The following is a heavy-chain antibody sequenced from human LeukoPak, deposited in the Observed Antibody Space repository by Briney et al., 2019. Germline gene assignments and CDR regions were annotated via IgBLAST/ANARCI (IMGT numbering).Heavy chain of an antibody. CDR3: ARGTWNYFDY. V-gene: IGHV6-1*01. D-gene: IGHD1-1*01. Sequence: SQTLSLTCALSGDIFSSNSAAWNWIRQSPSRGLEWLVRTYYRSKWYNDYAVSVKSRITINPDTSKNQFSLQLNSVTPEATAVYYCARGTWNYFDYWGQGTLVTVSS. CDR1: GDIFSSNSAA. J-gene: IGHJ4*02. CDR2: TYYRSKWYN.